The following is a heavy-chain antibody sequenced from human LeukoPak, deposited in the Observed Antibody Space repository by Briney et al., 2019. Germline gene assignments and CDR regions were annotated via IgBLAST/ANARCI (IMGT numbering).Heavy chain of an antibody. J-gene: IGHJ4*02. CDR1: GYTFTDYY. Sequence: ASVKVSCKASGYTFTDYYIHWVQQAPGKGLEWMGRVDPEVGETIYAENFQGRVTITADTSTDTANMELSSLRFEDTAVYYCATVTPTTSNWGQGTLVTVSS. D-gene: IGHD1-14*01. V-gene: IGHV1-69-2*01. CDR2: VDPEVGET. CDR3: ATVTPTTSN.